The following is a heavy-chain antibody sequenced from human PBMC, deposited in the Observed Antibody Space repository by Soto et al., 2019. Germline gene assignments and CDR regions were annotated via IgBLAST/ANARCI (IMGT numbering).Heavy chain of an antibody. CDR3: ARDYYYGSGSYYNSNWFDP. V-gene: IGHV1-18*01. J-gene: IGHJ5*02. CDR1: GYTFTSYG. CDR2: ISAYNGNT. D-gene: IGHD3-10*01. Sequence: QVPLVQSGAEVKKPGASVKVSCKASGYTFTSYGISWVRQAPGQGLEWMGWISAYNGNTNYAQKLQGRVTMTTDTSTSTAYMELRSLRSDDTAVYYCARDYYYGSGSYYNSNWFDPWGQGTLVTVSS.